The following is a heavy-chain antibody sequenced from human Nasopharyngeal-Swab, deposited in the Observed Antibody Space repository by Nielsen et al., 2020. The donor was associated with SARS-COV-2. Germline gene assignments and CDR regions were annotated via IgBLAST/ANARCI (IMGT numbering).Heavy chain of an antibody. CDR3: ASVLDLGILDY. Sequence: VRQMPGKGLEWIGYIYHSGSTYYNPSLKSRVTISVDRSKNQFSLKLSSVTAADTAVYYCASVLDLGILDYWGQGTLVPSPQ. CDR2: IYHSGST. J-gene: IGHJ4*02. D-gene: IGHD3/OR15-3a*01. V-gene: IGHV4-30-2*01.